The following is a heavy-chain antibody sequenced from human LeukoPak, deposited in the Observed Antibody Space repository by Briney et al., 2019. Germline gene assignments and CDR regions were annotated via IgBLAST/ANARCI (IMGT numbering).Heavy chain of an antibody. CDR1: GVTFKAES. Sequence: PLGGLRDSCAEPGVTFKAESIKGGRQTPGKGGERGAEIWYDGSFKYYDDSVKGRFTASRDNSKDTLYLQTNSLRAEDTATYYCARIGCTGNNCRQYYYYGMDVWGQGTTVTVSS. D-gene: IGHD2-8*02. CDR2: IWYDGSFK. V-gene: IGHV3-33*01. J-gene: IGHJ6*02. CDR3: ARIGCTGNNCRQYYYYGMDV.